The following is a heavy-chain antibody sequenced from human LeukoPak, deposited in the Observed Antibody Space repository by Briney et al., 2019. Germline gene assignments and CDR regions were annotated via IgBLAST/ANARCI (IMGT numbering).Heavy chain of an antibody. CDR2: IKHDGSGP. CDR1: GFTFTNYW. Sequence: GGSLRLSCAVSGFTFTNYWMTWVRQAPGKGLEWVANIKHDGSGPSYLDSVKGRFTTSRDNARNSLSLQMSSLRAEDTAVYYCARAREITVSGTDYFDYWGQGTLDTVSS. J-gene: IGHJ4*02. CDR3: ARAREITVSGTDYFDY. V-gene: IGHV3-7*01. D-gene: IGHD6-19*01.